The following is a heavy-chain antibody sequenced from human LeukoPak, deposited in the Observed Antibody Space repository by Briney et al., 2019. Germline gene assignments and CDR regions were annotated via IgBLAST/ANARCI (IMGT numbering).Heavy chain of an antibody. CDR2: IYYSGST. V-gene: IGHV4-39*01. J-gene: IGHJ3*02. Sequence: SETLSLTCTVSGGSNSSSSYYWGWIRQPPGKGLEWIGSIYYSGSTYYNPSLKSRVTISVDTSKNQFSLKLSSVTAADTAVYYCARAPMTTVTTARGAFDIWGQGTMVTVSS. D-gene: IGHD4-17*01. CDR1: GGSNSSSSYY. CDR3: ARAPMTTVTTARGAFDI.